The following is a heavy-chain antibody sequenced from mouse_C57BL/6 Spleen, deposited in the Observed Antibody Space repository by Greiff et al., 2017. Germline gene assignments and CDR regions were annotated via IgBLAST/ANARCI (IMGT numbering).Heavy chain of an antibody. V-gene: IGHV1-80*01. CDR3: ARQINYTYFDV. Sequence: VQGVESGAELVKPGASVKISCKASGYAFSSYWMNWVKQRPGKGLEGIGQIYPGDGDTTYNGKFKGKATLTADKSSSTAYMQLSSLTSEDSAVYFCARQINYTYFDVWGTGTTVTVSS. D-gene: IGHD1-1*01. CDR1: GYAFSSYW. J-gene: IGHJ1*03. CDR2: IYPGDGDT.